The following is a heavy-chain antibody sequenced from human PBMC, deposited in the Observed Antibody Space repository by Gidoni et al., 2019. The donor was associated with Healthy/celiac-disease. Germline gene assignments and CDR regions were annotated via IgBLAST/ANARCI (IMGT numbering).Heavy chain of an antibody. D-gene: IGHD6-19*01. J-gene: IGHJ6*02. CDR2: ISYDGSKK. CDR3: ATVAGTLKGYYYYYGMDV. Sequence: QVQLVESGGGVVQPGRSLRLSCAASGFTFSSYGMHWVRQAPGKGLEWVAVISYDGSKKYYADSVKGRFNISRDNSKNTLYLQMNSLRAEDTAVYYCATVAGTLKGYYYYYGMDVWGQGTTVTVSS. CDR1: GFTFSSYG. V-gene: IGHV3-30*03.